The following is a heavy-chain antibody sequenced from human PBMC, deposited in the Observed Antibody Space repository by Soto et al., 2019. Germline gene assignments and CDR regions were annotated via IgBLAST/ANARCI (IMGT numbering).Heavy chain of an antibody. J-gene: IGHJ4*02. V-gene: IGHV1-8*01. Sequence: QVQLVQSGAEVKKPGASVKVSCKASGYTFTSYDINSVRQAPGQGLEWMGWMNPNSGNTGYSQKFQGRVTMTRNTSRSTAYMELSSLRSDDTAVYYCARGGWGSGWEFDYWGKATLVTVSS. CDR2: MNPNSGNT. D-gene: IGHD6-19*01. CDR3: ARGGWGSGWEFDY. CDR1: GYTFTSYD.